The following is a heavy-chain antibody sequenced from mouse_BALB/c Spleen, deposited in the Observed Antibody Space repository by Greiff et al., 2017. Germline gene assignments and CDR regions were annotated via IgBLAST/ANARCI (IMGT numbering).Heavy chain of an antibody. D-gene: IGHD2-3*01. V-gene: IGHV5-9-4*01. J-gene: IGHJ4*01. CDR1: GFTFSSYA. Sequence: EVMLVESGGGLVKPGGSLKLSCAASGFTFSSYAMSWVRQSPEKRLEWVAEISSGGSYTYYPDTVTGRFTISRDNAKNTLYLEMSSLRSEDTAMYYCARIDGYYPYAMDYWGQGTSVTVSS. CDR2: ISSGGSYT. CDR3: ARIDGYYPYAMDY.